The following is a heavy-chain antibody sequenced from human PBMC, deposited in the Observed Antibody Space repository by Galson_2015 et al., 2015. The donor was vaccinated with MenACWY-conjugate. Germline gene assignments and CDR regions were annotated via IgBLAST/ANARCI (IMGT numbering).Heavy chain of an antibody. J-gene: IGHJ4*02. Sequence: SETLSLTCTVSGGSISTYYWSWIRQPPGKGLEWIGYIYYSGSTSYNPSLKSRVTISVDTSKNQFSLKLSSVTAADTAVYYCARDQYNAYIDYWGQGALVTGSS. D-gene: IGHD1-14*01. CDR2: IYYSGST. V-gene: IGHV4-59*01. CDR3: ARDQYNAYIDY. CDR1: GGSISTYY.